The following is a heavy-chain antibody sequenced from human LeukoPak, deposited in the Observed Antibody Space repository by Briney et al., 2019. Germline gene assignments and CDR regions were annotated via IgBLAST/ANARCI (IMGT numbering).Heavy chain of an antibody. J-gene: IGHJ4*02. CDR1: GFTVSSSY. CDR3: ARDRHSRNRVGEVYYFDY. Sequence: GGSLRLSCAVSGFTVSSSYMSWVRQAPRKGLEWVSVIYSGGYTYYADSVKGRFTISRDNSRNTLYLQMDSLRPEDTAVYYCARDRHSRNRVGEVYYFDYWGQGTLVTVSS. CDR2: IYSGGYT. V-gene: IGHV3-66*02. D-gene: IGHD3-16*01.